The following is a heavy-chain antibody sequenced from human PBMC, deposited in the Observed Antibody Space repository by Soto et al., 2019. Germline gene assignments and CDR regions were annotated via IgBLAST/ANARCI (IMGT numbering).Heavy chain of an antibody. CDR3: ARDIFSATVTTVGGRYYYYMDV. V-gene: IGHV3-11*01. D-gene: IGHD4-4*01. J-gene: IGHJ6*03. CDR2: ISSSGSTI. CDR1: GVTFSVSY. Sequence: PGGSLRLSCAASGVTFSVSYVSWIRQAPKKGRKWVSNISSSGSTIYYADSVKGRFTISRDNAKNSLYLQMNSLRAEDTAVYYCARDIFSATVTTVGGRYYYYMDVWGKGTTVTVSS.